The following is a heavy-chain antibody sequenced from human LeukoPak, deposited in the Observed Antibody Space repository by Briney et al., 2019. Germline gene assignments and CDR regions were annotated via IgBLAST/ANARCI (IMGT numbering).Heavy chain of an antibody. CDR3: TRRSGGPYYYFDS. V-gene: IGHV3-49*04. J-gene: IGHJ4*02. CDR1: GFIFGDYG. D-gene: IGHD3-10*01. Sequence: GGSLRLSCTGSGFIFGDYGINWVRQAQGKGLEWVGFIRIEVHGGTREYAASVKGRFTLSRDDSKNIAYLQMDSLKVEDTAVYYCTRRSGGPYYYFDSWGQGALVTVSS. CDR2: IRIEVHGGTR.